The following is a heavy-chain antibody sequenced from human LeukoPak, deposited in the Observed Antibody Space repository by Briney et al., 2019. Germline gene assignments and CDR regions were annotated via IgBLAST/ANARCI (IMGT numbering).Heavy chain of an antibody. CDR3: ARPIRGSYVEDAFDM. J-gene: IGHJ3*02. V-gene: IGHV1-2*02. CDR2: INPSSGGT. D-gene: IGHD1-26*01. Sequence: ASVKVSCKPSGYTFSDYYLHWVRQAPGQGLEWMGWINPSSGGTKYVQKFRGRVTMTRDTSISTGYMELSRLRSDDTAVYYCARPIRGSYVEDAFDMWGQGTMVSVS. CDR1: GYTFSDYY.